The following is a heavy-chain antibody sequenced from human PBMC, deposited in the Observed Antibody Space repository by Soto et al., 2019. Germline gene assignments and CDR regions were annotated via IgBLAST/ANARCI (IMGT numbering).Heavy chain of an antibody. CDR1: GYTFTSYA. V-gene: IGHV1-3*01. Sequence: QVQLVQSGAEVKKPGASVKVSCKASGYTFTSYAMHWVRQAPGQRREWMGWINAGNGNTKYSQKFQGRVTITRDTSASTAYMELSSLRSEDTAVYYCARVSGISVAEVWGQGNLVTVSS. J-gene: IGHJ4*02. CDR2: INAGNGNT. CDR3: ARVSGISVAEV. D-gene: IGHD6-19*01.